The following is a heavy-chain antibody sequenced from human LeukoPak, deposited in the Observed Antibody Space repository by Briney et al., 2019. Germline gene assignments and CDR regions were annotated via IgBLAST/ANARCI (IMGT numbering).Heavy chain of an antibody. J-gene: IGHJ4*02. Sequence: GGSLRLSCAASGFTFNNFAMSWVRQAPGKGLEWVSAISGGGGSTYYADSVKGRFTISRDNSKNTLYLQMNSLRVEDTAVCYCARPVTGFSDYGYWGQGTLVTVSS. D-gene: IGHD4-17*01. CDR2: ISGGGGST. CDR3: ARPVTGFSDYGY. V-gene: IGHV3-23*01. CDR1: GFTFNNFA.